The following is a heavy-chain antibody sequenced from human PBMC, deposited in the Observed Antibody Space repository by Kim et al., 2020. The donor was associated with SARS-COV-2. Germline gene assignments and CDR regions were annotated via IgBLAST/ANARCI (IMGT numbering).Heavy chain of an antibody. D-gene: IGHD3-16*02. CDR1: GFTFSDYY. J-gene: IGHJ6*02. CDR3: ARVGYDYVWGRYRDYYCYYVIAV. CDR2: ISSSSSYT. V-gene: IGHV3-11*05. Sequence: GGSLRLSCAASGFTFSDYYMSWIRQAPGKGLEWVSYISSSSSYTNYADSVKGRFTISRDNAKNSLYLQMNSLRAEDTAVYYCARVGYDYVWGRYRDYYCYYVIAVWGQGPTVTVSS.